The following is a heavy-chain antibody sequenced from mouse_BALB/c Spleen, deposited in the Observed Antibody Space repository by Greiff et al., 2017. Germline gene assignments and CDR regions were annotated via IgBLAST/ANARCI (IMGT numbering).Heavy chain of an antibody. Sequence: EVQLVESGGGLVQPGGSRKLSCAASGFTFSSFGMHWVRQAPEKGLEWVAYISSGSSTIYYADTVKGRFTISRDNPKNTLFLQMTSLRSEDTAMYYCARSNYRYDAIYWYFDVWGAGTTVTVSS. CDR2: ISSGSSTI. V-gene: IGHV5-17*02. CDR1: GFTFSSFG. J-gene: IGHJ1*01. CDR3: ARSNYRYDAIYWYFDV. D-gene: IGHD2-14*01.